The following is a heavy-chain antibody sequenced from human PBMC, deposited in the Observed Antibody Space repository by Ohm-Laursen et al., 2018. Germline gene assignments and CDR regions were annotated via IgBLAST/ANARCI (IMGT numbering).Heavy chain of an antibody. D-gene: IGHD6-13*01. Sequence: SLRLSCAASGFIFSSYAMSWVRQAPGKGLEWVSAITVNGDNTFYADSVKGRFTISRDNSKNTLYLQMNSLTAEDMAAYYCGGKGPQQRYWGQGTLVTVSS. V-gene: IGHV3-23*01. J-gene: IGHJ4*02. CDR1: GFIFSSYA. CDR3: GGKGPQQRY. CDR2: ITVNGDNT.